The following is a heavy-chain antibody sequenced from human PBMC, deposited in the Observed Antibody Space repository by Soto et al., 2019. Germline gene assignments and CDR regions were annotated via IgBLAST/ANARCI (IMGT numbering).Heavy chain of an antibody. V-gene: IGHV4-4*02. Sequence: PSETLSLTCAVSGGSISSSNWWSWVRQPPGKGLEWIGEIYHSGSTNYNPSLKSRVTISADKSKNQFSLKLSSVTAADTAVYYCARVKASGVNFDYWGQGTLVTVSS. CDR2: IYHSGST. CDR1: GGSISSSNW. CDR3: ARVKASGVNFDY. J-gene: IGHJ4*02. D-gene: IGHD3-10*01.